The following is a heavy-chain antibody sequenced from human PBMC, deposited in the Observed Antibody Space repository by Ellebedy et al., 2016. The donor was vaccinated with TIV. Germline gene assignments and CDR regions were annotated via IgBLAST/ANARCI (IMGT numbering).Heavy chain of an antibody. V-gene: IGHV3-30*03. CDR2: ISYDGSKK. Sequence: PGGSLRLSCAASGFTFSTYGMHWVRQAPGKGLEWVAVISYDGSKKFFPGSVKDRFTISRDNSKDTLYLQMNSLRAEDTAVYYCARDQGYGTSSFTAFDYWGQGILVTVSS. CDR3: ARDQGYGTSSFTAFDY. D-gene: IGHD3-10*01. CDR1: GFTFSTYG. J-gene: IGHJ4*02.